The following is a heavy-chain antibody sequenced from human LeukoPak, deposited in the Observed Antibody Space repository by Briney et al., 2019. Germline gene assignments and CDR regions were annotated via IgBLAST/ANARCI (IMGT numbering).Heavy chain of an antibody. CDR2: IYSGGTT. Sequence: PGGSLRLSCAASGLSVSSNHMNWVRQAPGKGLEWVSVIYSGGTTNDADSVKGRFTISRDNSKNTVYLQMNSLRPEDTAVYYCARDILGAGFSSFDQWGQGTLITVSS. CDR3: ARDILGAGFSSFDQ. CDR1: GLSVSSNH. J-gene: IGHJ4*02. D-gene: IGHD1-26*01. V-gene: IGHV3-53*01.